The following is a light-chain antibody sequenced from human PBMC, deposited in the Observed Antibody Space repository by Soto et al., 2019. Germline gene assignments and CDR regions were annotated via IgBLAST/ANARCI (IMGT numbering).Light chain of an antibody. Sequence: SSELTQPPSMSVAPGKTARITCGGNNIGSKSVHWYQQKPGQAPVLVIYYDSDRPSGIPERFSGSNSGNTATLTISRVEAGDEADYYCQVWDSSSDPFVFGTGTKLTVL. V-gene: IGLV3-21*04. CDR1: NIGSKS. J-gene: IGLJ1*01. CDR3: QVWDSSSDPFV. CDR2: YDS.